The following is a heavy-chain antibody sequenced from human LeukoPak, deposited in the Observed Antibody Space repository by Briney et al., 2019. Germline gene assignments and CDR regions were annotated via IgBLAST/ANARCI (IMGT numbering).Heavy chain of an antibody. Sequence: GGSLRLSCAASGFTFSSYEMNWVRQAPGKGLEWISYISNSGSSTFYADSVKGRFTIARDNARSSLYLQMNSLRADDTAVYYCVRDRPDRGYSYGRDFDYWGQGTLVTVSS. CDR1: GFTFSSYE. CDR3: VRDRPDRGYSYGRDFDY. CDR2: ISNSGSST. V-gene: IGHV3-48*03. D-gene: IGHD5-18*01. J-gene: IGHJ4*02.